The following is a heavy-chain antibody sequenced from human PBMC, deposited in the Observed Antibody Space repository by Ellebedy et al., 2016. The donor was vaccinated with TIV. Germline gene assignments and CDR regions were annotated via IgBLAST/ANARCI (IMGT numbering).Heavy chain of an antibody. V-gene: IGHV3-23*01. CDR2: ISGSGGST. J-gene: IGHJ4*02. Sequence: PGGSLRLSCPASGFTFSSYAMSWVRQAPGKGLEWVSTISGSGGSTYYADSVKGRFTISRDNSKNTLYLQMNSLRVEDTAVYYCASRPNGDYHFLDYWGQGTLVTVSS. D-gene: IGHD4-17*01. CDR3: ASRPNGDYHFLDY. CDR1: GFTFSSYA.